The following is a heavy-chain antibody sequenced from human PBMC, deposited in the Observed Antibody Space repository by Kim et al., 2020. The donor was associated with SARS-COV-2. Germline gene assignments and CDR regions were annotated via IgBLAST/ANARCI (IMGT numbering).Heavy chain of an antibody. J-gene: IGHJ6*03. CDR3: ARDQDYYDSSGYYYYYYYMVV. Sequence: ASVKVSCKASGYTFTSYAMNWVRQAPGQGLEWMGWINTNTGNPTYAQGFTGRFVFSLDTSVSTAYLQISSLKAEDTAVYYCARDQDYYDSSGYYYYYYYMVVWGKWTTVTVSS. D-gene: IGHD3-22*01. CDR2: INTNTGNP. V-gene: IGHV7-4-1*02. CDR1: GYTFTSYA.